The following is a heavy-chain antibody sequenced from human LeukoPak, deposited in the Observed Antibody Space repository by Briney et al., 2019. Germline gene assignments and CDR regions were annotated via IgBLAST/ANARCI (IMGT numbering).Heavy chain of an antibody. Sequence: GGSLSLSCAASGFPFTSYWMVWVRQTPGKGLEWVANINDDGSEKNYLESLKGRFTISRDNANNSVSLHMTALRAEDTAIYYCGRIFNIWGTFRNTWGQGTQVTVSS. V-gene: IGHV3-7*01. D-gene: IGHD3-16*02. CDR1: GFPFTSYW. CDR3: GRIFNIWGTFRNT. CDR2: INDDGSEK. J-gene: IGHJ4*02.